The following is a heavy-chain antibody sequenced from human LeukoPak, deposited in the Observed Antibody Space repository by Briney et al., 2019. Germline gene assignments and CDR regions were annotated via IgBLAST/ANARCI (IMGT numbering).Heavy chain of an antibody. D-gene: IGHD4-11*01. Sequence: GGSLRLSCAASGFTFSSYAMHWVRQAPGKGLEWVAVISYDGSNKYYADSVKGRFTISRDNSKNTLYLQMNSLRDEDTAVYYCAKDLYSNYGPADYWGQGNLVTVSS. V-gene: IGHV3-30-3*01. J-gene: IGHJ4*02. CDR3: AKDLYSNYGPADY. CDR2: ISYDGSNK. CDR1: GFTFSSYA.